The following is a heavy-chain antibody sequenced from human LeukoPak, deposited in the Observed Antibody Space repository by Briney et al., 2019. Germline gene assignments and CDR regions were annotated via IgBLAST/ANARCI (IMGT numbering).Heavy chain of an antibody. CDR3: ARGLGERSLEMPTQPGDY. J-gene: IGHJ4*02. D-gene: IGHD5-24*01. CDR2: INPNSGGT. V-gene: IGHV1-2*02. CDR1: GYTFTRYY. Sequence: GASVKVSCEASGYTFTRYYMHWVRQAPGQGLEWMGWINPNSGGTNYAQKFQGRVTMTRDTSISTAYMELSRLRSDDTAVYYCARGLGERSLEMPTQPGDYWGQGTLVTVSS.